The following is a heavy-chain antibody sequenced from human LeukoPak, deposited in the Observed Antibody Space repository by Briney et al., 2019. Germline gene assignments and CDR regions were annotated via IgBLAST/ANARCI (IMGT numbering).Heavy chain of an antibody. CDR1: GYTFTSYD. Sequence: ASVKVSCKASGYTFTSYDINWVRQATGQGLEWMGWMNPNSGNTGYAQKFQGRVTMTRNTSISTAYMELSSLRSEDTAVYYCARAFYYDSSGYYYHFDYWGQGTLVTVFS. J-gene: IGHJ4*02. CDR2: MNPNSGNT. CDR3: ARAFYYDSSGYYYHFDY. D-gene: IGHD3-22*01. V-gene: IGHV1-8*01.